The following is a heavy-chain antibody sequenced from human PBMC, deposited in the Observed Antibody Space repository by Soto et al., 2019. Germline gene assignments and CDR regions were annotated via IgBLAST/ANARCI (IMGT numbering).Heavy chain of an antibody. Sequence: EVQLVESGGGLVQPGGSLRLSCAASGFTFSSYWMHWVRQAPGKGLVWVSRINSDGSSTSYADSVKGRFTISRDNAKNTLYLQRNSLRAEDTAVYYCAREYIRGIGPYYMDVCGKGTTVTVSS. V-gene: IGHV3-74*01. D-gene: IGHD3-16*01. CDR2: INSDGSST. J-gene: IGHJ6*03. CDR1: GFTFSSYW. CDR3: AREYIRGIGPYYMDV.